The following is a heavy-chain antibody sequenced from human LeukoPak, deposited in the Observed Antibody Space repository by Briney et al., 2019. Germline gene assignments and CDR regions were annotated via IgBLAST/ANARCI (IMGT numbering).Heavy chain of an antibody. CDR3: ARVAAPGGFDY. J-gene: IGHJ4*02. CDR1: GGSISSYY. CDR2: IYASGST. D-gene: IGHD6-13*01. V-gene: IGHV4-4*07. Sequence: SETLSLTCTVSGGSISSYYWSWIRQPAGKGLEWIGRIYASGSTNYNPSLRSRVTMSVDTSKNQFSLKLSSVTAADTAVYYCARVAAPGGFDYWGQGTLVTVSS.